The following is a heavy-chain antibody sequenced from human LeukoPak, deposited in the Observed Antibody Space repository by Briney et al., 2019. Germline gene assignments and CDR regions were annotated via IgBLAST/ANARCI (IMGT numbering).Heavy chain of an antibody. CDR1: GFTISTYW. CDR3: ARAVAAADSY. Sequence: GGSLRLYCTASGFTISTYWMSWVRQAPGKGLEWVANINQDGSKKYYVDSVKGRFTISRDNVKNSVYLQMNSLRAEDTAVYSCARAVAAADSYWGRGTLVTVSS. D-gene: IGHD6-13*01. J-gene: IGHJ4*02. CDR2: INQDGSKK. V-gene: IGHV3-7*04.